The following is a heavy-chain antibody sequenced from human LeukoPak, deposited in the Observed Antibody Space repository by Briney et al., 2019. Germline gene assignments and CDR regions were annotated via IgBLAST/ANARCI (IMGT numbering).Heavy chain of an antibody. D-gene: IGHD3-22*01. V-gene: IGHV3-74*01. J-gene: IGHJ4*02. Sequence: PSETLSLTCTVSGGSINSSGYYWGWIRQPPGKGLEWLSRINSDGSSTTYADSVKGRFTISRDNAKNTLYLQLNSLRAEDTAVYYCARSTRDSRGYYNTLDYWGQGTLVTVSS. CDR2: INSDGSST. CDR1: GGSINSSGYY. CDR3: ARSTRDSRGYYNTLDY.